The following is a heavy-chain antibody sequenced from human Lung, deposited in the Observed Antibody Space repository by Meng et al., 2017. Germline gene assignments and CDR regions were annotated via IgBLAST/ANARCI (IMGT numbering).Heavy chain of an antibody. CDR3: ARGPTTMAHDFDY. Sequence: LPRWGAGLLKPSETRSLTCVVSVGSFSDYYWSWIRQPPGKGLEWIGEINHSGSTNYNPSLESRATISVDTSQNNLSLKLSSVTAADSAVYYCARGPTTMAHDFDYWGQGTLVTVSS. CDR2: INHSGST. CDR1: VGSFSDYY. J-gene: IGHJ4*02. V-gene: IGHV4-34*01. D-gene: IGHD4-11*01.